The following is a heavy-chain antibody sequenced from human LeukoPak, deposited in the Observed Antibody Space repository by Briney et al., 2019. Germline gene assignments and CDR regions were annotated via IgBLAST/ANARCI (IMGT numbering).Heavy chain of an antibody. Sequence: GASVKVSCKVSGYTLTELSMHWVRQAPGKGLEWMGGLDPEDGETIYAQKFQGRVTMTEDTSTDTAYMELSSLRSEDTAAYYCARGYCSSATCRHFDYWGQGALVTVSS. CDR2: LDPEDGET. D-gene: IGHD2-2*01. V-gene: IGHV1-24*01. J-gene: IGHJ4*02. CDR1: GYTLTELS. CDR3: ARGYCSSATCRHFDY.